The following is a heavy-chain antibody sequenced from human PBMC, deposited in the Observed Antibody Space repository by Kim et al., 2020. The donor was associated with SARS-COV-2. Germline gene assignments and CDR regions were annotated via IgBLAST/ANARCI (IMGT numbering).Heavy chain of an antibody. J-gene: IGHJ4*02. V-gene: IGHV1-8*01. CDR3: ARGLLGYYDSSGYHDDY. CDR2: MNPNSGNT. CDR1: GYTFTSYD. Sequence: ASVKVSCKASGYTFTSYDINWVRQATGQGLEWMGWMNPNSGNTGYAQKFQGRVTMTRNTSISTAYMELSSLRSEDTAVYYCARGLLGYYDSSGYHDDYWGQGTLVTVSS. D-gene: IGHD3-22*01.